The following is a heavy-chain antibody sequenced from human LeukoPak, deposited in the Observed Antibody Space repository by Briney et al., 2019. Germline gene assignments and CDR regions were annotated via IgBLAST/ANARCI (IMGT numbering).Heavy chain of an antibody. CDR2: IYYSGST. CDR3: ARKVAAGTPDY. D-gene: IGHD6-13*01. V-gene: IGHV4-39*01. J-gene: IGHJ4*02. CDR1: GGSISSSSYY. Sequence: SETLSLTCTVSGGSISSSSYYWGWIRQPPGKGLEWIGSIYYSGSTYYNPSLKSRVTISVDTSKNQFSLKLSSVTAADTAVYYCARKVAAGTPDYWGQGTLVTVSS.